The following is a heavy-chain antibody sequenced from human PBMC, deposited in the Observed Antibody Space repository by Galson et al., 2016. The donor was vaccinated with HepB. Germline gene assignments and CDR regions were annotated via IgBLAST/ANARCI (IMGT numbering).Heavy chain of an antibody. CDR2: IYPGDSDT. J-gene: IGHJ6*02. CDR1: GYSFTSYW. Sequence: QSGAEVTKPGESLKISCKGSGYSFTSYWIGWVRQMPGKGLEWMGIIYPGDSDTKYNPSFQGQVTISADKSITTAYLQWISLKAPGTACYYCARLGHGMDVGGLGTTVTVSS. V-gene: IGHV5-51*01. CDR3: ARLGHGMDV. D-gene: IGHD3-16*01.